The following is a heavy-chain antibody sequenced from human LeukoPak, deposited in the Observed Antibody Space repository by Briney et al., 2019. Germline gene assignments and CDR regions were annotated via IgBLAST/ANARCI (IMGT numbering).Heavy chain of an antibody. Sequence: PGGSLRLSCAASGFTFSSYSMNWVRQAPGKGLEWVSYISSSSSTIYYADSVKGRFTISRDNAKNSLYLQMNSLRAEDTAVYYCARVGYYGSGSRNAFDIWGQGTMVTVSS. V-gene: IGHV3-48*01. CDR2: ISSSSSTI. J-gene: IGHJ3*02. CDR1: GFTFSSYS. CDR3: ARVGYYGSGSRNAFDI. D-gene: IGHD3-10*01.